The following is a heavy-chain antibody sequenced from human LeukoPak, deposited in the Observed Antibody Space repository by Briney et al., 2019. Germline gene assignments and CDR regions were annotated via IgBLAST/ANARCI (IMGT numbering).Heavy chain of an antibody. CDR2: IYHSGST. J-gene: IGHJ5*02. V-gene: IGHV4-38-2*02. D-gene: IGHD3-10*01. CDR1: GYSISSGYY. CDR3: ARERYYGSGSNWFDP. Sequence: PSETLSLTCTVSGYSISSGYYWGWIRQPPGKGLEWIGSIYHSGSTYYNPSLKSRVTISVDTSKNQFSLKLSSVTAADTAVYYCARERYYGSGSNWFDPWGQGTLVTVSS.